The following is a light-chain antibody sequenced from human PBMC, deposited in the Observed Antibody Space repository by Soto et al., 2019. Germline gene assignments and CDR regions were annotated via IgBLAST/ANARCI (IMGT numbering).Light chain of an antibody. J-gene: IGLJ3*02. CDR2: EVS. CDR3: TSYTSTALRV. CDR1: SSDVGGFNY. Sequence: LTQPASVSGSPGQSITISCTGTSSDVGGFNYVSWYQQHPGKAPKVMIYEVSNRPSGVSNRFSGSKSGNTASLTISGLQAEDEADYYCTSYTSTALRVFGGGTKVTVL. V-gene: IGLV2-14*01.